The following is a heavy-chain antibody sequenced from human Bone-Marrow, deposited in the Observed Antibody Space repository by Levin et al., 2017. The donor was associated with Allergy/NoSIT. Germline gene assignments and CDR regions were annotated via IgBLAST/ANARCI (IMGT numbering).Heavy chain of an antibody. CDR2: IWYDGSRG. Sequence: SGESLKISCAVSGFTFNSYGMHWVRQPPGKGLEWVAVIWYDGSRGYYADSVKGRFNISRDNSKNTLYLQMNSLRLEDTAVYHCARMEDKTRLLYYMDVWGPGTTVTVSS. V-gene: IGHV3-33*01. D-gene: IGHD3-16*01. CDR1: GFTFNSYG. J-gene: IGHJ6*03. CDR3: ARMEDKTRLLYYMDV.